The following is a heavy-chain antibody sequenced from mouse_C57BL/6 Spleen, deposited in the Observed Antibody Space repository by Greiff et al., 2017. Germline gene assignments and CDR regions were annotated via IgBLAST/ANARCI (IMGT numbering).Heavy chain of an antibody. CDR1: GYSITSGYY. D-gene: IGHD2-5*01. V-gene: IGHV3-6*01. CDR2: ISYDGSN. J-gene: IGHJ2*01. CDR3: ARDKSNYYYFDD. Sequence: VQLKESGPGLVKPSQSLSLTCSVTGYSITSGYYWYWIRPFPGNILEWMGYISYDGSNNYNPSLKNRISITRDTSKNQFFLKLNSVTTEDTATYDCARDKSNYYYFDDWGQGTTLTVSA.